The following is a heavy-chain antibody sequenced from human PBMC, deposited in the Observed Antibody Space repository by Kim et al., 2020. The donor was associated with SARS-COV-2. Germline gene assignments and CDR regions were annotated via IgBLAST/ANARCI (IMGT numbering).Heavy chain of an antibody. Sequence: GGSLRLSCAASGFTFSSYAMHWVRQAPAKGLEYVSAISSNGGSTYYANSVKGRFTISRDNSKNTLYLQMGSLRAEDMAVYYCARDQSDDLWSGDLAFDIWGQGAMVTVSS. CDR3: ARDQSDDLWSGDLAFDI. D-gene: IGHD3-3*01. J-gene: IGHJ3*02. CDR2: ISSNGGST. CDR1: GFTFSSYA. V-gene: IGHV3-64*01.